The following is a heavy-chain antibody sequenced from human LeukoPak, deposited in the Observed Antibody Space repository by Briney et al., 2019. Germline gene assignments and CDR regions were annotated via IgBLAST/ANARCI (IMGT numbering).Heavy chain of an antibody. CDR1: GYTFTTYA. J-gene: IGHJ4*02. Sequence: ASVRVSCKASGYTFTTYAMHWVRQAPGQRPEWMGRLNANDGDTKSSQRFQGRVTITWDTSASTAYMEMSSLRSEDTAVYYCARTDGSGSYYTNWGQGTLVTVSS. D-gene: IGHD3-10*01. CDR3: ARTDGSGSYYTN. V-gene: IGHV1-3*01. CDR2: LNANDGDT.